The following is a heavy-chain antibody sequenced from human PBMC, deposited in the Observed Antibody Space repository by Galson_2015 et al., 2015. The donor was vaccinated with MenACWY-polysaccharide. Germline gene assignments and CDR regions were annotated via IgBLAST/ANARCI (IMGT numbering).Heavy chain of an antibody. D-gene: IGHD6-6*01. V-gene: IGHV3-30*02. CDR2: IRNDGSKE. Sequence: SLRLSCAASEFTFSSYGMHWVRQAPGKGLEWVTFIRNDGSKEYYADSAKGRFTISRDNSKNTLYLQMNSLRAEDTAVYYCAKDRESSSSDPDHWGQGTLVTVSS. J-gene: IGHJ4*02. CDR1: EFTFSSYG. CDR3: AKDRESSSSDPDH.